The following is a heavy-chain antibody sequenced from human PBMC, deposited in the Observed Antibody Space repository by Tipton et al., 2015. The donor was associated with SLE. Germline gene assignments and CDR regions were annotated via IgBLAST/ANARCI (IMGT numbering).Heavy chain of an antibody. CDR1: GGSFSGYY. J-gene: IGHJ3*01. Sequence: TLSLTCAVYGGSFSGYYLSWIRQPLWKGLEWIGEINHSESTNYNPSLKSRVTISVDTSKNQFSLKLSSVTAADTAVYYCARGLEITIFGVVIRDAFDVWGQGTMVTVSS. CDR3: ARGLEITIFGVVIRDAFDV. CDR2: INHSEST. D-gene: IGHD3-3*01. V-gene: IGHV4-34*01.